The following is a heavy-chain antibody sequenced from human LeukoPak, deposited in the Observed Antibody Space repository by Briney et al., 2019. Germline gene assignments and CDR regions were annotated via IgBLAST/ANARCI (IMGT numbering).Heavy chain of an antibody. J-gene: IGHJ6*02. CDR2: IDPSDSYT. D-gene: IGHD1-26*01. V-gene: IGHV5-10-1*01. CDR1: GSTFTSYW. CDR3: ARQFLGELPDMDV. Sequence: PGGSLNISCQGSGSTFTSYWISWVRQMPGKGLEWKGSIDPSDSYTKYSPSFQGHVTISAVESISTPYLQWSSLKASDTAMYYCARQFLGELPDMDVWGQGTTVTVAS.